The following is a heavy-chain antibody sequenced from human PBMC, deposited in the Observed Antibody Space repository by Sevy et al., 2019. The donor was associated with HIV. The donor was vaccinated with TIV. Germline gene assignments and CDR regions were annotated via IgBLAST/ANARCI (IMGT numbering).Heavy chain of an antibody. Sequence: ASVKVSCKASGYTFTGDYMHWVRQTPGQGLEWMGWINPKRGDTKSAQRFQGRVTMTRDTSISTAYMELSRLRSDDTAVYCCARAGTLYSGYTYGSIDFWGQGTLVTVSS. J-gene: IGHJ4*02. D-gene: IGHD5-18*01. V-gene: IGHV1-2*02. CDR1: GYTFTGDY. CDR3: ARAGTLYSGYTYGSIDF. CDR2: INPKRGDT.